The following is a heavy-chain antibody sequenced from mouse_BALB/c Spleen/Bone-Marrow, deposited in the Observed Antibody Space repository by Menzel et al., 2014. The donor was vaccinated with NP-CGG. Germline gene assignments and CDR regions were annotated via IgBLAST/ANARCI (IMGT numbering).Heavy chain of an antibody. CDR2: IYPGNSDT. CDR3: TRSYYDYGGFPY. CDR1: GYSFTRDW. J-gene: IGHJ3*01. Sequence: VQLKESGTVLARPGASVKMSCKASGYSFTRDWMHWVKQRPGQGLKWIGVIYPGNSDTIYNQKFKGKAKLTAVTSASTAYMELSGLTNEDSAVYYCTRSYYDYGGFPYWGQGTLVTVSA. V-gene: IGHV1-5*01. D-gene: IGHD2-4*01.